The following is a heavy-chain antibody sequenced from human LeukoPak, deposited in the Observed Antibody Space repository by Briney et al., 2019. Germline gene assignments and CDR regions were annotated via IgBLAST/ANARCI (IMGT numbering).Heavy chain of an antibody. D-gene: IGHD5-18*01. CDR3: ARASNSYGPHALHY. CDR2: IIPIFGTA. J-gene: IGHJ4*02. V-gene: IGHV1-69*05. Sequence: SVKVSCKASGGTFSSYASNWVRRAPGQGLEWMGRIIPIFGTASYAQKFQGRGTITTHESTSTAYMELSSLRYDDTAVYYCARASNSYGPHALHYWGQGTLVTVSS. CDR1: GGTFSSYA.